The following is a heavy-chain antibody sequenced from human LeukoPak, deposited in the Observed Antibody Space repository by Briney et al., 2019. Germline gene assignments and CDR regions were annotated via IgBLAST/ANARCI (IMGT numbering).Heavy chain of an antibody. J-gene: IGHJ4*02. Sequence: GGSLRLSCAASGFTFTTYSMNWVRQAPGKGLEWVSSISSSSSYIYYADSVKGRFTISVDNAKNSLYLQMNSLRAEDTAVYYCAIRGSPMVRNYRGQGTLVTVSS. D-gene: IGHD3-10*01. V-gene: IGHV3-21*01. CDR3: AIRGSPMVRNY. CDR2: ISSSSSYI. CDR1: GFTFTTYS.